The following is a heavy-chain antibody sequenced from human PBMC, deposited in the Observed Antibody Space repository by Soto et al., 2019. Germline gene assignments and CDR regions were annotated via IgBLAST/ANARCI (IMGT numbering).Heavy chain of an antibody. CDR2: ISGSGGST. Sequence: EVQLLESGGGLVQPGGSLRLSCAASGFTFSSYAMSWVRQAPGKGLEWVSAISGSGGSTYYADSVEGRFTISRDNSKNTLYLQMNSLRAEDTAVYYCAKDLYSSGWSGYWGQGTLVTVSS. CDR1: GFTFSSYA. CDR3: AKDLYSSGWSGY. V-gene: IGHV3-23*01. D-gene: IGHD6-19*01. J-gene: IGHJ4*02.